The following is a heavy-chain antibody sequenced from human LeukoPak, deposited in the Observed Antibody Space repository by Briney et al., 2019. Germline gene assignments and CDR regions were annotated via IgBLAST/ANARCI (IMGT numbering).Heavy chain of an antibody. CDR2: IYYSGST. CDR3: ARDQSGSYYQFDY. J-gene: IGHJ4*02. V-gene: IGHV4-59*01. Sequence: PSETLSLTCTVSGGSISSYYWSWIRQPPGKGLEGIGYIYYSGSTNYNPSLKSRVTISVDTSKNQFSLKLSSVTAADTAVYYCARDQSGSYYQFDYWGQGTLVTVSS. D-gene: IGHD3-10*01. CDR1: GGSISSYY.